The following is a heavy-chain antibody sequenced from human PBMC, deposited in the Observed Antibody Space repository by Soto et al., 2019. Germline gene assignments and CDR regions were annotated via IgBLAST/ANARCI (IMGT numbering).Heavy chain of an antibody. CDR2: ISAYNGNT. Sequence: ASVKVSCKASGYTFTSYGISWVRQAPGQGLEWMGWISAYNGNTNYAQKLQGRVTMTTDTSTSTVYMELSSLSSDDTAVYYYARDGYRYYNDSSGYYLDFWGQGTLVTVSS. V-gene: IGHV1-18*01. CDR3: ARDGYRYYNDSSGYYLDF. D-gene: IGHD3-22*01. CDR1: GYTFTSYG. J-gene: IGHJ4*02.